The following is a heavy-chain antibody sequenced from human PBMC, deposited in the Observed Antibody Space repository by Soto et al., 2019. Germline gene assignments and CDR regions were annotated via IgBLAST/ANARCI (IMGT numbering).Heavy chain of an antibody. V-gene: IGHV3-33*01. CDR2: IWYDGSNK. CDR3: ARERDAFDI. CDR1: GFTFSSYG. J-gene: IGHJ3*02. Sequence: QVQLAESGGGVVQPGRSLRLSCAASGFTFSSYGMHWVRQAPGKGLEWVAVIWYDGSNKYYADSVKGRFTISRDNSKNTLYLQMNSLRAEDTAVYYCARERDAFDIWGQGTMVTVSS.